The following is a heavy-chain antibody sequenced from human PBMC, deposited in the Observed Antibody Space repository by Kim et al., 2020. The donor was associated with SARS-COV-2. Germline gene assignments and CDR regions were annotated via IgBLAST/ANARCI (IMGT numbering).Heavy chain of an antibody. D-gene: IGHD2-15*01. CDR3: ARGVRYCSGGSCYYFYYYYMDV. J-gene: IGHJ6*03. CDR1: GGSFSGYY. CDR2: INHSGST. Sequence: SETLSLTCAVYGGSFSGYYWSWIRQPPGKGLEWIGEINHSGSTNYNPSLKSRVTISVDTSKNQFSLKLSSVTAADTAVYYCARGVRYCSGGSCYYFYYYYMDVWGKGTTVTVSS. V-gene: IGHV4-34*01.